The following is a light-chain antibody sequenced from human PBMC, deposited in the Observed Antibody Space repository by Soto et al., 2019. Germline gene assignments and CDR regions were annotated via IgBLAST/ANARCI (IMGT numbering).Light chain of an antibody. CDR2: SSN. CDR3: ATSDDSLNGHVV. J-gene: IGLJ2*01. CDR1: SSNIGTNT. V-gene: IGLV1-44*01. Sequence: QSVLTQPPSASGTPGQRVTISCSRSSSNIGTNTVNWYQQLPGTAPKLLIYSSNQRPSGVPDRFSGSKSGTSASLAISGLQSEDEADYYCATSDDSLNGHVVFGGGTKVTVL.